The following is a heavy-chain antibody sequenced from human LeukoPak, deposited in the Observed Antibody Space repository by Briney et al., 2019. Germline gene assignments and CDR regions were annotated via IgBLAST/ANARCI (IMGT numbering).Heavy chain of an antibody. D-gene: IGHD6-6*01. CDR2: IIPIFGTA. CDR3: ARVGESSSSSYYYYYMDV. CDR1: GGTFSSYA. Sequence: ASVKVSCKASGGTFSSYAISWVRQAPGQGLEWMGGIIPIFGTANYAQKFQGRVTITADKSTSTAYMELSSLRSEDTAVYYCARVGESSSSSYYYYYMDVWGKGTTVTVSS. J-gene: IGHJ6*03. V-gene: IGHV1-69*06.